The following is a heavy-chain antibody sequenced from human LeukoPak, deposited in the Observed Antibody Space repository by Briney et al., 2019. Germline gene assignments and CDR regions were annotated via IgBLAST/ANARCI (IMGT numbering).Heavy chain of an antibody. D-gene: IGHD4-11*01. J-gene: IGHJ5*02. CDR2: IYTSGST. CDR1: GGSISSYY. Sequence: SETLSLTCTVSGGSISSYYWSWIRQPAGKGLEWIGRIYTSGSTNYNPSLKSRVTMSVDTSKNQFSLKLSSVTAADTAVYYCARDLSYSTVNWFDPWGQGTLVTVSS. V-gene: IGHV4-4*07. CDR3: ARDLSYSTVNWFDP.